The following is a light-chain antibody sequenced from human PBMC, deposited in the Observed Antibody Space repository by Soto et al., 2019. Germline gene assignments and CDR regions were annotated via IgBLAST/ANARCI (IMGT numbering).Light chain of an antibody. Sequence: EIVLTQSPATLSLSPGERATLSCRASPSVSSYLAWYQQKPGQAPRLLIYDASNRATGIPARFSGSGSGTDFTLTISSLEPEDFEVYYCQQRSDWPWTFGQGTKVEIK. CDR1: PSVSSY. J-gene: IGKJ1*01. CDR3: QQRSDWPWT. V-gene: IGKV3-11*01. CDR2: DAS.